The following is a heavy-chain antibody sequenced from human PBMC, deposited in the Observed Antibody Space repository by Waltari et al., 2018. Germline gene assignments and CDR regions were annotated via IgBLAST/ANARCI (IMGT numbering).Heavy chain of an antibody. Sequence: EMQLLESGGALVQPGGSLRLSCAASGFPFSTYTMNWGRQAPGKGLEWVAVMTASGLMDYGDSVKGRFTISRDNSKNTLYLQMYRLRVEDTARYYCAKDEGARLAPTFGMDAWGQGTTVIVSS. J-gene: IGHJ6*02. D-gene: IGHD6-6*01. CDR3: AKDEGARLAPTFGMDA. CDR2: MTASGLM. V-gene: IGHV3-23*01. CDR1: GFPFSTYT.